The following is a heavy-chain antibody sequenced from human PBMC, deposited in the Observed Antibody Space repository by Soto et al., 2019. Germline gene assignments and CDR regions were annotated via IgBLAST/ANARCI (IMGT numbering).Heavy chain of an antibody. CDR2: IIPIFGTA. J-gene: IGHJ6*02. D-gene: IGHD6-19*01. Sequence: QVQLVQSGAEVKKPGSSVKVSCKASGGTFSSYAISWVRQAPGQGLEWMGGIIPIFGTANYAQKFKGRVTITADESTSTAYMERSSLRSEATAVYYCARQEAVAGYYYYYYGMDVGGQGTTVTVSS. CDR3: ARQEAVAGYYYYYYGMDV. V-gene: IGHV1-69*12. CDR1: GGTFSSYA.